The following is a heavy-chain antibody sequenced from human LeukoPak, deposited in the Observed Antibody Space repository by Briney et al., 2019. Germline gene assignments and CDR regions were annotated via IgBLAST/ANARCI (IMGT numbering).Heavy chain of an antibody. CDR3: ATRRYSYGQEALDY. D-gene: IGHD5-18*01. Sequence: ASVKVSCKVSGYTLTELSMHWVRQAPGKGIEWMGGFDPEDGETIYAQKFQGRVTMTEDTSTDTAYMELSSLRSEDTAVYYCATRRYSYGQEALDYWGQGTLVTVSS. CDR2: FDPEDGET. V-gene: IGHV1-24*01. CDR1: GYTLTELS. J-gene: IGHJ4*02.